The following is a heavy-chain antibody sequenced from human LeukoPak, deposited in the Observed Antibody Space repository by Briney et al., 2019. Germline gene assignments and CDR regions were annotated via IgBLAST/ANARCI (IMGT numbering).Heavy chain of an antibody. D-gene: IGHD3-22*01. CDR1: GFTVSGNY. V-gene: IGHV3-53*01. Sequence: GGSLRLSCAVSGFTVSGNYMSWVRQAPGKGLEWVSLIYSGGTTYYADSVKGRFTISRDNSKNTLYLQMNSLRAEDTAVYYCARRAGGYTHPYDYWGQGILVTVSS. CDR2: IYSGGTT. J-gene: IGHJ4*02. CDR3: ARRAGGYTHPYDY.